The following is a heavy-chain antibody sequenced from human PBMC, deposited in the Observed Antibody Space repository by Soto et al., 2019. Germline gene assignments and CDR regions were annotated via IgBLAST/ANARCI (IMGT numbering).Heavy chain of an antibody. CDR3: ARDQGRY. Sequence: QVQLVQSGAEVKKPGASVKVSCKASGYTLTSFYIHWVRQAPGQGLEWMGVINPSDGRTNYVQKFQGRVTMTRDTSTSTVYMELSSLRSEDTAVYYCARDQGRYWGQGTLVTVSS. J-gene: IGHJ4*02. V-gene: IGHV1-46*01. CDR1: GYTLTSFY. CDR2: INPSDGRT.